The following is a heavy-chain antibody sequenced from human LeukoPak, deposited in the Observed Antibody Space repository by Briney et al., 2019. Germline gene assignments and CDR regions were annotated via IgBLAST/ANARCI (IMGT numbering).Heavy chain of an antibody. Sequence: SETLSLTCTVSGGSISSYYWSWIRQPPGKGLEWIGYTYYSGSTNYNPSLKSRVTISVDTSKNQFSLKLSSVTAADTAVYYCARGPDRGYSGYDAIDYWGQGTLVTVSS. V-gene: IGHV4-59*01. CDR2: TYYSGST. CDR3: ARGPDRGYSGYDAIDY. D-gene: IGHD5-12*01. CDR1: GGSISSYY. J-gene: IGHJ4*02.